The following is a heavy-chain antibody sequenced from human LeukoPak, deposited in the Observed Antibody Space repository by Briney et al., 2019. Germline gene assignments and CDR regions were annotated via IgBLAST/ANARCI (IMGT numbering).Heavy chain of an antibody. CDR2: IYPGDSDT. J-gene: IGHJ5*02. V-gene: IGHV5-51*01. CDR1: GYSFTSYW. D-gene: IGHD2-2*01. CDR3: ARRIHCSSTSCKARSPNWFDP. Sequence: GESLKISCKGSGYSFTSYWIGWVRQMPGKGLEWMGIIYPGDSDTRYSPSFQGQVTISADKSISTAYLQWSSLKASDTAMYYCARRIHCSSTSCKARSPNWFDPWGQGTLVTVSS.